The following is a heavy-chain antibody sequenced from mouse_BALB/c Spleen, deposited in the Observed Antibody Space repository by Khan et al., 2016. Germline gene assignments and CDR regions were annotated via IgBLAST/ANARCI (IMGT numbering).Heavy chain of an antibody. D-gene: IGHD2-4*01. Sequence: EVQLQESGAELVKPGASVKLSCTASGFNIKDTYMHWVKQRPEQGLEWIGRIDPANGNTKYDPTFQGKATIKADTSSNTAYLQLSSLTSEDTAVYYWATVYYDYDDAMDYLGQGTSVTVSS. J-gene: IGHJ4*01. CDR3: ATVYYDYDDAMDY. V-gene: IGHV14-3*02. CDR2: IDPANGNT. CDR1: GFNIKDTY.